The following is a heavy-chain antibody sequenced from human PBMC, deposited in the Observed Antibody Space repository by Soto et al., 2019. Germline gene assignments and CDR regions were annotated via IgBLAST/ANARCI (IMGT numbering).Heavy chain of an antibody. D-gene: IGHD2-2*02. CDR2: ISGSGGST. V-gene: IGHV3-23*01. Sequence: EVQLLESGGGLVQPGGSLRLSCAASGFTFSSYAMSWVRQAPGKGLEWVSAISGSGGSTYYADSVKGRFTISRDNSKNTLYLQMNSLRAEDTAVYYCAKSLAGQYQLLYPTGPFDYWGQGILVTVSS. CDR1: GFTFSSYA. CDR3: AKSLAGQYQLLYPTGPFDY. J-gene: IGHJ4*02.